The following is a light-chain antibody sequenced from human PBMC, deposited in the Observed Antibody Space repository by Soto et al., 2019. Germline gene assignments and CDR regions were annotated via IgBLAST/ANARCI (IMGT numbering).Light chain of an antibody. Sequence: QSALTQPASVSGSPGQSITIPGPETGRDIGAFNFVPWYKQHPAEVPKLILYDVNVRPSGVSNRFSGSKSGNTASLTISGLQAEDEADYYCTSWTTSTTMIFGGGTKLTVL. V-gene: IGLV2-14*03. CDR1: GRDIGAFNF. J-gene: IGLJ2*01. CDR3: TSWTTSTTMI. CDR2: DVN.